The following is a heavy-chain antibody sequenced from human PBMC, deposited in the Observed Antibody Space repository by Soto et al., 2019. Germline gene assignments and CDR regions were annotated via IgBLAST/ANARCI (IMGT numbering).Heavy chain of an antibody. D-gene: IGHD3-10*01. Sequence: PSETLSLTCTVSGGSISSGDYYWSWIRQPPGKGLEWIGYIYYSGSTYYNPSLKSRVTISVDTSKNQFSLKLSSVTAADTAVYYCAGSRYYGSGSPFDYWGQGTLVTVSS. CDR3: AGSRYYGSGSPFDY. CDR2: IYYSGST. V-gene: IGHV4-30-4*01. J-gene: IGHJ4*02. CDR1: GGSISSGDYY.